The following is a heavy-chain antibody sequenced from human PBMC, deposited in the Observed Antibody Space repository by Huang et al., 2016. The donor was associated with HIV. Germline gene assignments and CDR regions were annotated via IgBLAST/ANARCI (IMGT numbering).Heavy chain of an antibody. V-gene: IGHV4-34*01. Sequence: QVQLRQWGAGLVKPSETLSLTCAVYGGSFSGYYWTWIRQSPGKGLEWIGDINHIGKTNYQPSLKSRVTISKDTAKKQFSLQLTSVSAADTGVYFCAREKAADSAWYGVYYFDYWGEGALVTVTS. J-gene: IGHJ4*02. D-gene: IGHD6-19*01. CDR1: GGSFSGYY. CDR2: INHIGKT. CDR3: AREKAADSAWYGVYYFDY.